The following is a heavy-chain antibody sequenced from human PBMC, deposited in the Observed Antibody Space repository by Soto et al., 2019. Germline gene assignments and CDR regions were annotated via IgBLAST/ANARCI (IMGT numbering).Heavy chain of an antibody. CDR3: ARVHVMVVAGSTFDY. D-gene: IGHD6-19*01. CDR1: GGTFSSYA. J-gene: IGHJ4*01. Sequence: SVKVSCKASGGTFSSYAISWVRQAPGQGLEWMGGIIPIFGTANYAQKFQGRVTITADESTSTAYMELSSLRSEDTAVYYCARVHVMVVAGSTFDYWGHGTLVTVSS. CDR2: IIPIFGTA. V-gene: IGHV1-69*13.